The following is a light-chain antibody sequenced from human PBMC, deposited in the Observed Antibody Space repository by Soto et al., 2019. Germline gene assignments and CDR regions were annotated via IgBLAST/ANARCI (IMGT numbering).Light chain of an antibody. CDR1: QSVSSY. CDR2: DAY. Sequence: EIVLTQSPATLSLSPGERATLSCRASQSVSSYLAWYQQKPGQAPRLLIYDAYNRATGIPARFSGSGSGTDFTLTIGSLEPEDSAVYYCQQRSNWPLTFGGGTKVEIK. J-gene: IGKJ4*01. V-gene: IGKV3-11*01. CDR3: QQRSNWPLT.